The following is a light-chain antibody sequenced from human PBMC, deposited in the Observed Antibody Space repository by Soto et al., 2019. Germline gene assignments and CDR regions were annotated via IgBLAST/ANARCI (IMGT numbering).Light chain of an antibody. CDR2: TAS. CDR3: QQLAGFPIT. Sequence: DIHLTQSPSFLSASVGDRVSITCRGRQGISTYLAWYQQKPGKAANLLIYTASTLQTGVPSRFSGSAFGTEFTLTIISLLPEDFATYYCQQLAGFPITFGQGTRLEIK. V-gene: IGKV1-9*01. J-gene: IGKJ5*01. CDR1: QGISTY.